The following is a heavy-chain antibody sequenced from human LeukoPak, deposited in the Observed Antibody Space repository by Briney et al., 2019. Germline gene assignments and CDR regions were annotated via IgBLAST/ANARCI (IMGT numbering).Heavy chain of an antibody. CDR1: GGSISSGGYY. CDR2: IYYSGGT. D-gene: IGHD4-17*01. CDR3: ATNTVTTYDAFDI. J-gene: IGHJ3*02. V-gene: IGHV4-31*03. Sequence: SQTLSLTCTVSGGSISSGGYYWSWIRQHPGTGLEWIGYIYYSGGTYYNPSLKSRVTISVDTSKNQFSLKLSSVTAADTAVYYCATNTVTTYDAFDIWGQGTMVTVSS.